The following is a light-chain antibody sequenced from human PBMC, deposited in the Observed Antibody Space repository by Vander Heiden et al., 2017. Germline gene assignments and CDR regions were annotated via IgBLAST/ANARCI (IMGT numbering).Light chain of an antibody. CDR3: CSYTRSSTLV. Sequence: QSALTQPASVSGSPGQSITLSCTGTSSDIADHDHVSWYQQHPGKVPKVIIYEVSKRPSGVSNRFSGSKSGNTASLTISGLQAEDDADYYCCSYTRSSTLVFGTGTKVTAL. J-gene: IGLJ1*01. V-gene: IGLV2-14*01. CDR2: EVS. CDR1: SSDIADHDH.